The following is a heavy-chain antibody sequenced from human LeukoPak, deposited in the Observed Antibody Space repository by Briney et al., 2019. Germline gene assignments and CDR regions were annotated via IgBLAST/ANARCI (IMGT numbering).Heavy chain of an antibody. J-gene: IGHJ4*02. CDR3: ATDYGSGTYYTLDY. CDR1: GFTFSSYA. Sequence: AGGSLRLSCAASGFTFSSYAMSWVRQAPGKGLEWVSAISGSGGRTYYADSVRGRFTISRDNSKNTLYLQMNSLRAEDTAVYYCATDYGSGTYYTLDYWGQGTLVTVSS. D-gene: IGHD3-10*01. CDR2: ISGSGGRT. V-gene: IGHV3-23*01.